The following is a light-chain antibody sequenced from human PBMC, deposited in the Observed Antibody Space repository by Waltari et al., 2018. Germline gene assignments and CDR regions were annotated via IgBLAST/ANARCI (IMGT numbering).Light chain of an antibody. CDR2: RAS. J-gene: IGKJ4*01. CDR1: ESISIS. Sequence: IVMTQSPATLSVSPGESATLSCRASESISISVAGDQQKPGQAARLLIFRASTRATGIPARFSGSGSGTEFTLTISSLQSEDFAVYYCQQYNDWPLTFGGGTKVEIK. V-gene: IGKV3-15*01. CDR3: QQYNDWPLT.